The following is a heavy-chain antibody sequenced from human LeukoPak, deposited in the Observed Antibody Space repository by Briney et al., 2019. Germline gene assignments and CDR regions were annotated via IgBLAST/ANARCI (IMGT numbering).Heavy chain of an antibody. D-gene: IGHD6-13*01. CDR2: ISYDGSNK. V-gene: IGHV3-30*18. CDR1: GFTFSSYG. CDR3: AKGLLGYSSDY. J-gene: IGHJ4*02. Sequence: GGSLRLSCAASGFTFSSYGMHWVRQAPGKGLEWVAVISYDGSNKYYADSVKGRFTISRDNSKNTLYLQMNSLRAEDTAVYYCAKGLLGYSSDYWGQGTLVTVSS.